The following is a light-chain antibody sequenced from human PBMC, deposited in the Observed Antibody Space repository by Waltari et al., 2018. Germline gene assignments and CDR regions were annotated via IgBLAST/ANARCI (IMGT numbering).Light chain of an antibody. V-gene: IGKV3-20*01. CDR2: GAS. Sequence: DIVLTQSPGTLSLSPGDRATLSCRASQSVGSTYLAWYQQTPGQAPRLLIYGASSRATGIPDRFSGSGSGTDFTLTISRLEPEDFAVYFCQQYGSSPPVTFGGGTKVEIK. CDR1: QSVGSTY. J-gene: IGKJ4*01. CDR3: QQYGSSPPVT.